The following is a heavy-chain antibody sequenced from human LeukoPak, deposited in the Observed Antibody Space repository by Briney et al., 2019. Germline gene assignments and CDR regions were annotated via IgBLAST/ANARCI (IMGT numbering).Heavy chain of an antibody. Sequence: GGSLRLSCAASGFTFSNAWMNWVRQAPGKGLEWVGFIRNKAYGGSTEYAASVKGRFTISRDDSKSIAYLQMNSLKTEDTAVYYCSSDNWNYKGLLGYWGQGTLVTVSS. CDR3: SSDNWNYKGLLGY. D-gene: IGHD1-7*01. J-gene: IGHJ4*02. CDR2: IRNKAYGGST. V-gene: IGHV3-49*04. CDR1: GFTFSNAW.